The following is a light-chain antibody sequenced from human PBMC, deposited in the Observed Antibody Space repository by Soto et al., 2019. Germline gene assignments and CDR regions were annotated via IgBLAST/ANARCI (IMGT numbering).Light chain of an antibody. CDR1: SSDVGGYNY. J-gene: IGLJ3*02. CDR2: DVT. CDR3: FSYAGSYTWV. Sequence: QSALTQPRSVSGSPGQSVTISCTGTSSDVGGYNYVSWYQQHPDKAPKLIIYDVTKRPSGVPDRFSGSKSGNTASLTISGLQADDEADYYCFSYAGSYTWVFGGGTKLTVL. V-gene: IGLV2-11*01.